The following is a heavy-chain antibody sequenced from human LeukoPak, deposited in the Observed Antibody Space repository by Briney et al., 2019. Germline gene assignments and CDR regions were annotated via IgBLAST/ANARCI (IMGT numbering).Heavy chain of an antibody. CDR2: IWYDGSNK. CDR1: GFTFSSSG. CDR3: AKVGMTTVTTYYYYGMDV. D-gene: IGHD4-17*01. V-gene: IGHV3-33*06. J-gene: IGHJ6*02. Sequence: PGRSLRLSCAASGFTFSSSGMHWVRQAPGKGLEWGAVIWYDGSNKYYADSVKGRFTISRDNSKNTLYLQMNSLRAEDTAVYYCAKVGMTTVTTYYYYGMDVWGQGTTVTVSS.